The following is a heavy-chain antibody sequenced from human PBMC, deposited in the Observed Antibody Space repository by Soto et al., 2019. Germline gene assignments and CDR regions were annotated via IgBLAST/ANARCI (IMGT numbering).Heavy chain of an antibody. J-gene: IGHJ4*02. CDR2: ISGSGGST. CDR1: GFTFSSYA. CDR3: AKTIDLWSGSFDY. D-gene: IGHD3-3*01. V-gene: IGHV3-23*01. Sequence: GGSLRLSCAASGFTFSSYAMTWVRQTPGKGLEWVSVISGSGGSTYYADSVKGRFTISRDNSKNTLYLQMNSLRAEDTAIYYCAKTIDLWSGSFDYWGQGTLVTVSS.